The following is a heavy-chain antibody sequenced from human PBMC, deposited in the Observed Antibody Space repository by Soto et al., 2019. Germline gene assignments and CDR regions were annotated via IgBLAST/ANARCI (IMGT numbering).Heavy chain of an antibody. J-gene: IGHJ4*02. CDR3: ARDRTIPAAALDY. CDR2: INHSGST. D-gene: IGHD2-2*01. V-gene: IGHV4-34*01. Sequence: PSETLSLTCAVYGGSFSGYYWSWIRQPPGKGLEWIGEINHSGSTNYNPSLKSRVTISVDTSKNQFSLKLSSVTAADTAVYYCARDRTIPAAALDYWGQGTLVTVSS. CDR1: GGSFSGYY.